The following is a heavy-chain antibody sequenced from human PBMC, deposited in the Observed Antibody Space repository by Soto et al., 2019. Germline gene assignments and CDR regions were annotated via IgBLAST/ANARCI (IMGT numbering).Heavy chain of an antibody. J-gene: IGHJ4*02. CDR1: GDTFTDYY. CDR2: VNPSGGHT. Sequence: VKVSCKASGDTFTDYYIHWVRQAPGQGLEWMGTVNPSGGHTTYAQHFLGRVTMTWDTSITTAYLDLTRLTTNDTATYFCATGVDYGDFEGFDFWGQGTLVTVSS. CDR3: ATGVDYGDFEGFDF. V-gene: IGHV1-46*01. D-gene: IGHD4-17*01.